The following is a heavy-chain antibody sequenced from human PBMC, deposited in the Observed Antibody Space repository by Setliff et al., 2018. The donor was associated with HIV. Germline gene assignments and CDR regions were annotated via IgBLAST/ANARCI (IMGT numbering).Heavy chain of an antibody. J-gene: IGHJ6*03. CDR3: TTRIAAVPRYYYYMDV. CDR1: GFTFSNAW. V-gene: IGHV3-15*07. Sequence: SCAASGFTFSNAWMNWVRQAPGKGLEWVGRIKSKTDGGTTDYAAPVKGRFTISRDDSKNTLYLQMNSLKTEDTAVYYCTTRIAAVPRYYYYMDVWGKGTTVTVSS. CDR2: IKSKTDGGTT. D-gene: IGHD6-13*01.